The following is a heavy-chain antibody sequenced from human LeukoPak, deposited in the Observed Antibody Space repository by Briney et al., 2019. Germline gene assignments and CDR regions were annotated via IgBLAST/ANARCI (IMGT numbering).Heavy chain of an antibody. J-gene: IGHJ4*02. CDR2: IRSKAYGGTT. Sequence: SLRLSCTASGFTFGAYAMSWVRQAPGKGREWVGFIRSKAYGGTTEYAAAVKGRFTISRDDSKSIAYLQLNSLKTEDTAVYYCTRVKIHLLLGGFDYWGQGTLVTVSS. CDR1: GFTFGAYA. CDR3: TRVKIHLLLGGFDY. D-gene: IGHD5-18*01. V-gene: IGHV3-49*04.